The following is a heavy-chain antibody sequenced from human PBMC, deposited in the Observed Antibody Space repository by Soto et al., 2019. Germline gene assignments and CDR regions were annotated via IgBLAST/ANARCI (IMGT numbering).Heavy chain of an antibody. Sequence: QVQLVQSGAEVKKPGSSVKVSCKASGGTFSSYAISWVRQAPGQGLEWMGGIIPIFGTANYAQKFQGRVTIPAEESTSPAYMELSSLRSEETAVYYCAGGGRHVFWSGTGWFDPWGQGTLVTVSS. J-gene: IGHJ5*02. V-gene: IGHV1-69*12. CDR3: AGGGRHVFWSGTGWFDP. CDR2: IIPIFGTA. CDR1: GGTFSSYA. D-gene: IGHD3-3*01.